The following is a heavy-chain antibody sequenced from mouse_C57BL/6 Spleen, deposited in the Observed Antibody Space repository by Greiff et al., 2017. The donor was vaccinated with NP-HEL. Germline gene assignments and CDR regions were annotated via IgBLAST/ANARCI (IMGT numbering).Heavy chain of an antibody. Sequence: QVQLQQSGPELVKPGASVKISCKASGYAFSSSWMNWVKQRPGKGLEWIGQIYPGDGDTNYNGKFKGKATLTADKSSSTAYMQLSSLTSEDSAVYFCARKGDGYFFDYWGQGTTLTVSS. CDR1: GYAFSSSW. D-gene: IGHD2-3*01. CDR2: IYPGDGDT. V-gene: IGHV1-82*01. CDR3: ARKGDGYFFDY. J-gene: IGHJ2*01.